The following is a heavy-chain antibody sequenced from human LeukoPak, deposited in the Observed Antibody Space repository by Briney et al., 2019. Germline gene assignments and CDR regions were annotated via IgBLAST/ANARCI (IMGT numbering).Heavy chain of an antibody. CDR1: GYTFTSYG. J-gene: IGHJ4*02. CDR3: ARGDYGGNSGNY. Sequence: GASVKVSCKASGYTFTSYGISWVRQAPGQGLEWMGWINPNSGGTNHAQKFQGRVTMTRDTSISTAYMELSRLRSDDTAVYYCARGDYGGNSGNYWGQGTLVTVSS. V-gene: IGHV1-2*02. D-gene: IGHD4-23*01. CDR2: INPNSGGT.